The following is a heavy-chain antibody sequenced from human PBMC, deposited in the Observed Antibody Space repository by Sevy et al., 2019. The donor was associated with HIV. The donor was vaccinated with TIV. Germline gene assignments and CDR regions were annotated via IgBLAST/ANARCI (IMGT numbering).Heavy chain of an antibody. CDR3: ARDLEFYDYGDYGPAFMPDY. Sequence: GGSLRLSCAASGFSFSSYGMHWVRQAPGKGLEWVALVWYDGSDKYYADSVKGRFTISRDNSKNTLYLQMNSLRVEDTAVYYCARDLEFYDYGDYGPAFMPDYWGQGTLVTVSS. J-gene: IGHJ4*02. D-gene: IGHD4-17*01. V-gene: IGHV3-33*01. CDR2: VWYDGSDK. CDR1: GFSFSSYG.